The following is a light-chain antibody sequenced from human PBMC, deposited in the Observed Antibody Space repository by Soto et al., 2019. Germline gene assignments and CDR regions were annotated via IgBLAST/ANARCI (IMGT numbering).Light chain of an antibody. CDR2: SAS. CDR3: QKYNSAPYT. CDR1: EDFGNS. Sequence: DIQMTQSPSSLSASVGERVTITCRAREDFGNSLAWFQQKAGSIPKLLIYSASTLQSGVPSRFSGSGSGTHFTLTISILQPEDVATYYCQKYNSAPYTFGQGTKLEIK. J-gene: IGKJ2*01. V-gene: IGKV1-27*01.